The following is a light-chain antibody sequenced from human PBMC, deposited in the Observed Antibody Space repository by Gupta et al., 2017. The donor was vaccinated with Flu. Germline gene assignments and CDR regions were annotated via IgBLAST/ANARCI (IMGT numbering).Light chain of an antibody. Sequence: DIQMTQSPASLSASVGDRVTITCRASQDIRNDLGWYQQKPGKAPKRLIYAASSLQSGVPSRFSGSGFGTEFTLTTSNLQPEDFAFYYCPQHRSLPFQFGRGTKVDI. CDR2: AAS. V-gene: IGKV1-17*02. CDR1: QDIRND. CDR3: PQHRSLPFQ. J-gene: IGKJ4*01.